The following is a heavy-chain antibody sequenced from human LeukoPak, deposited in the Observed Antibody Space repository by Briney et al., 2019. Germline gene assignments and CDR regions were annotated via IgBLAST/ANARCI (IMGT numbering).Heavy chain of an antibody. CDR1: GFTFSSYG. CDR2: ISYNGSNK. CDR3: ARDMGYGDYPTGNFDY. D-gene: IGHD4-17*01. V-gene: IGHV3-30*03. Sequence: GRSLRLSCAASGFTFSSYGMHWVRQAPGKGLEGVAVISYNGSNKYYADSVKGRFTISRDNSKNTLYLQMNSLRAEDTAVYYCARDMGYGDYPTGNFDYWGQGTLVTVSS. J-gene: IGHJ4*02.